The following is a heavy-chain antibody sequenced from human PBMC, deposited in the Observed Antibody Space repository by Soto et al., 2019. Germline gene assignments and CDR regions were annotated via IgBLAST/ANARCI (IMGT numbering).Heavy chain of an antibody. CDR1: GGTFSSYT. CDR3: ARDRATVVVAATHWFDP. D-gene: IGHD2-15*01. Sequence: SVKVSCKASGGTFSSYTISWVRQAPGQGFEWMGRIIPILGIANYAQKFQGRVTITADESTSTAYMELSSLRSEDTAVYYCARDRATVVVAATHWFDPWGQGTLVTVSS. CDR2: IIPILGIA. V-gene: IGHV1-69*04. J-gene: IGHJ5*02.